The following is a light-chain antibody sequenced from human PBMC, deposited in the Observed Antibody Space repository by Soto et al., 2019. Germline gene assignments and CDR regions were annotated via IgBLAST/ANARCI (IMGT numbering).Light chain of an antibody. CDR2: SAS. CDR1: QSVSGW. J-gene: IGKJ4*01. V-gene: IGKV1-5*03. CDR3: QQYERYPLT. Sequence: DIQMTQSPSTLSASVGDRVIITCRASQSVSGWLAWYRQKPGKAPELLIYSASTLETGVPSRFSGSRSGTDFTLTVSSLQREDFATYYCQQYERYPLTFGGGTKVDIK.